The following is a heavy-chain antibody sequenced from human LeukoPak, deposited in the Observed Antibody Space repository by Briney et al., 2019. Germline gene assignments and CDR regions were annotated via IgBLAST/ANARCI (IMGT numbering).Heavy chain of an antibody. CDR1: GFTFTSSA. V-gene: IGHV1-58*01. D-gene: IGHD5/OR15-5a*01. J-gene: IGHJ3*02. CDR3: AAAYSVSDAFDI. CDR2: IVVGSGNT. Sequence: GASVKVSCKASGFTFTSSAVQWVRQARGQRLEWIGWIVVGSGNTNYAQKFQERDTITRDMSTSTAYMELSSLRSEDTAVYYCAAAYSVSDAFDIWGQGTMVTVSS.